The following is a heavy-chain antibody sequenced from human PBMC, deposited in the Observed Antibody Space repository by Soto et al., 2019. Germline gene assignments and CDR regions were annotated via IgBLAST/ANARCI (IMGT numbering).Heavy chain of an antibody. V-gene: IGHV1-24*01. CDR1: GHTLTELS. D-gene: IGHD3-3*01. CDR2: FDPEGGEA. J-gene: IGHJ6*02. CDR3: ANILRKQDFWMDDYYYYGMDV. Sequence: ASVKVSCKISGHTLTELSIHWVRQAPGKGLEWMGGFDPEGGEAIYAQKWHGRVTVTEDTVTGTAYMELRGLKSDDTAVYYCANILRKQDFWMDDYYYYGMDVWGQGTTVTVSS.